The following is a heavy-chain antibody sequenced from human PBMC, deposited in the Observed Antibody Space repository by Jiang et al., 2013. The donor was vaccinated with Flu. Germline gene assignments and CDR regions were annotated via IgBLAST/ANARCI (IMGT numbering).Heavy chain of an antibody. CDR1: GYTFTSYG. J-gene: IGHJ6*02. CDR3: ARWEEWLLRDYYYGMDV. Sequence: GAEVKKPGASVKVSCKASGYTFTSYGISWVRQAPGQGLEWMGWISAYNGNTNYAQKLQGRVTMTTDTSTSTAYMELRSLRSDDTAVYYCARWEEWLLRDYYYGMDVWGQGTTVTVSS. D-gene: IGHD3-3*01. V-gene: IGHV1-18*04. CDR2: ISAYNGNT.